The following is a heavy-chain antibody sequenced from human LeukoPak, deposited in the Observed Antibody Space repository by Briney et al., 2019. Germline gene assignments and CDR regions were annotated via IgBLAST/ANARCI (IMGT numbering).Heavy chain of an antibody. CDR3: ARDPGIAVADYYFDY. CDR1: GFTFSSYW. V-gene: IGHV3-7*01. CDR2: IKQDGSEK. Sequence: GGSLRLSCAASGFTFSSYWMSWVRQAPGKGPEWVANIKQDGSEKYYVDSVKGRFTISRDNAKNSLYLQMNSLRAEDTAVYYCARDPGIAVADYYFDYWGQGTLVTVSS. J-gene: IGHJ4*02. D-gene: IGHD6-19*01.